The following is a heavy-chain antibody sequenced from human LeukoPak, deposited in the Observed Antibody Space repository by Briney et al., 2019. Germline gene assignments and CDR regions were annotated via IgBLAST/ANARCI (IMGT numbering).Heavy chain of an antibody. J-gene: IGHJ6*04. D-gene: IGHD4-17*01. V-gene: IGHV4-38-2*02. CDR2: IYHSGST. CDR3: ASLGVYGDYGGVMDV. Sequence: SETLSLTCTVSGYSISSGYYWGWIRPPPGKGLEWIGSIYHSGSTYYNPSLKSRGTISVDTSKSQFSLKLSSVTAADTAVYYCASLGVYGDYGGVMDVWGKGTTVTVSS. CDR1: GYSISSGYY.